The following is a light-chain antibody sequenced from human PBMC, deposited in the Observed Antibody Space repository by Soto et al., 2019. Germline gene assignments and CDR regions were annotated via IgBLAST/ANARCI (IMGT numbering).Light chain of an antibody. Sequence: QSALTQPPSVSAAPGQTVTVSCSGGSSNIETNPVSWYQQLPGAAPKLVIFDNSNRPSATPDRFSGSKSGTSATLGIAGLQTGDEADYYCAAWDSSLGLFLFGGGTKLTVL. CDR3: AAWDSSLGLFL. J-gene: IGLJ3*02. CDR1: SSNIETNP. CDR2: DNS. V-gene: IGLV1-51*01.